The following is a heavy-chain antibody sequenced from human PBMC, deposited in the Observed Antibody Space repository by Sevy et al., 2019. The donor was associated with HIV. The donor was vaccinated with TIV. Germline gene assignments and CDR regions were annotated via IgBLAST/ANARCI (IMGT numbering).Heavy chain of an antibody. V-gene: IGHV4-30-2*01. CDR3: ARDSGDYPYYFDH. CDR2: IYHTGNT. Sequence: SETLSLTCAVSGGSISSGLYSWNWIRQPPGRGLEWIGYIYHTGNTYYNPSLKTRVTISVDRSKNQFSLRLTSVTAADTAVDYCARDSGDYPYYFDHWGQGTLVTVSS. CDR1: GGSISSGLYS. J-gene: IGHJ4*02. D-gene: IGHD4-17*01.